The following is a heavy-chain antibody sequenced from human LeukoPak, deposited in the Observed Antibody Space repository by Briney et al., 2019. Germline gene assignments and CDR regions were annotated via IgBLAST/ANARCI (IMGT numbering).Heavy chain of an antibody. J-gene: IGHJ4*02. Sequence: QAGGSLRLSCAASGFTFSSYAMSWVRQAPGKGLEWVSAISGSGGSTYYADSVKGRFTISRDNSKNTLYLQMNGLRAEDTAVYYCAKDRGSGWIFDYWGQGTLVTVSS. CDR2: ISGSGGST. V-gene: IGHV3-23*01. CDR1: GFTFSSYA. CDR3: AKDRGSGWIFDY. D-gene: IGHD6-19*01.